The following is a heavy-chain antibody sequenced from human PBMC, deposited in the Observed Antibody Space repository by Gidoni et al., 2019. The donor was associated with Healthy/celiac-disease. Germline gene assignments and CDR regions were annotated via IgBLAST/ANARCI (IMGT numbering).Heavy chain of an antibody. D-gene: IGHD2-15*01. Sequence: QVQLVESGGGVVQPGRSLRLSCAASGFTFRSYAMHWVRQAPGKGLEWVAVISYDGSNKYYADSVKGRFTISRDNSKNTLYLQMNSLRAEDTAVYYCARDWDIVVVVAATGFLDYWGQGTLVTVSS. CDR1: GFTFRSYA. CDR3: ARDWDIVVVVAATGFLDY. V-gene: IGHV3-30*04. J-gene: IGHJ4*02. CDR2: ISYDGSNK.